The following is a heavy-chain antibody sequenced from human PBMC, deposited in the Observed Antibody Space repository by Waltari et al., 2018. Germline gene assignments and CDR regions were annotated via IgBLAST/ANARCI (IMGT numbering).Heavy chain of an antibody. CDR2: IYSDGSP. CDR1: GLTVSSNY. Sequence: EVQLVESGGGLIQPGGSLRLSCAASGLTVSSNYMSWVRPAPGKGLEGGSVIYSDGSPYYAASVRGRFTISRDSSKNTLYLQMNSLRAEDTAVYYCARDPVYGSGRVGAFDIWGQGTMVTVSS. CDR3: ARDPVYGSGRVGAFDI. J-gene: IGHJ3*02. D-gene: IGHD3-10*01. V-gene: IGHV3-53*01.